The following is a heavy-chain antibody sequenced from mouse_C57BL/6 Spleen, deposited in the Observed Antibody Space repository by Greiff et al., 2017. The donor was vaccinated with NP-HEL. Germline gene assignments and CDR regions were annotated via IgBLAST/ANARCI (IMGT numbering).Heavy chain of an antibody. Sequence: VKLQESGAELARPGASVKLSCKASGYTFTSYGISWVKQRTGQGLEWIGEIYPRSGNTYYNEKFKGKATLTADESSSTAYMELRSLTSEDSAVYFCARRIGESYYFDYWGQGTTLTVSS. V-gene: IGHV1-81*01. J-gene: IGHJ2*01. CDR1: GYTFTSYG. D-gene: IGHD3-1*01. CDR2: IYPRSGNT. CDR3: ARRIGESYYFDY.